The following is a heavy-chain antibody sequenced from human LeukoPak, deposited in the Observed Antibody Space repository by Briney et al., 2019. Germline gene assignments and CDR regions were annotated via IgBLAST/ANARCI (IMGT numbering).Heavy chain of an antibody. Sequence: GGSLMLFCAASGITISSYAMSWFRRAPGKGLVWFSSISGISGSAYYADSVKGRFTISRDNSKNTLYLQMNSLRAEDTAVYSCARLATVTTFSPVVYWGQRTLVTVSS. CDR3: ARLATVTTFSPVVY. CDR1: GITISSYA. D-gene: IGHD4-17*01. CDR2: ISGISGSA. J-gene: IGHJ4*02. V-gene: IGHV3-23*01.